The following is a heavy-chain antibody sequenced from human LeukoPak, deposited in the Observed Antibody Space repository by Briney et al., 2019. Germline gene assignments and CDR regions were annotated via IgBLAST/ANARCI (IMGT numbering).Heavy chain of an antibody. J-gene: IGHJ5*02. CDR3: ARAGWYCSGGSCLVDWFDP. CDR2: INPNSGGT. CDR1: GYTFTGYY. V-gene: IGHV1-2*02. Sequence: ASVKVSCKASGYTFTGYYMHWVRQAPGQGLEWMGWINPNSGGTNYAQKFQGRVTMTRDTSISTAYMELSRLRSDDTAVYYWARAGWYCSGGSCLVDWFDPWGQGTLVTVSS. D-gene: IGHD2-15*01.